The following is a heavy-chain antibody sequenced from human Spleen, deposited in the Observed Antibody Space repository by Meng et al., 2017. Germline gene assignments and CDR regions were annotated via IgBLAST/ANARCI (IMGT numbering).Heavy chain of an antibody. CDR3: ARGYCSTTNCNWFDP. Sequence: QVQLQESGPGLVKPSGTLSLTCTVSGGSISGSSWWTWVRQPPGKELEWIGEIYHTGSTNYNPSLKSRVTISVDKSKNQFSLKLSSVTAADTAVYYCARGYCSTTNCNWFDPWGQGTLVTVSS. J-gene: IGHJ5*02. V-gene: IGHV4-4*02. CDR2: IYHTGST. CDR1: GGSISGSSW. D-gene: IGHD2-2*01.